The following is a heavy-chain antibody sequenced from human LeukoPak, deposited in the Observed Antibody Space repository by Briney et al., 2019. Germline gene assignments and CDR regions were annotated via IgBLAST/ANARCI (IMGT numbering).Heavy chain of an antibody. CDR1: GFTFSSYA. V-gene: IGHV3-23*01. J-gene: IGHJ4*02. CDR3: AKENGAAVISHFDY. CDR2: ISGSGGNT. Sequence: PGGSLRLSCAASGFTFSSYAMSWVRQAPGKGLEWVSGISGSGGNTFYADSVKGRFTISRDNCKNTLYLQMNSLRAEDTAVYYCAKENGAAVISHFDYWGQGTLVTVSS. D-gene: IGHD2-21*01.